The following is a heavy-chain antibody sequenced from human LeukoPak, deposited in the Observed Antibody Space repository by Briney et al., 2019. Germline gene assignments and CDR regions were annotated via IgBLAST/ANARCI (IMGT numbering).Heavy chain of an antibody. CDR1: GGSISSGGYY. CDR3: ANPSSSWDRDY. J-gene: IGHJ4*02. Sequence: SETLSLTCTVSGGSISSGGYYWSWIRQHPGKGLEWIGYIYYSGSTYYNPSLKSRVTISVDTSKNQFSLKLSSVTAEDTAVYYCANPSSSWDRDYWGQGTLVTVSS. V-gene: IGHV4-31*03. D-gene: IGHD6-13*01. CDR2: IYYSGST.